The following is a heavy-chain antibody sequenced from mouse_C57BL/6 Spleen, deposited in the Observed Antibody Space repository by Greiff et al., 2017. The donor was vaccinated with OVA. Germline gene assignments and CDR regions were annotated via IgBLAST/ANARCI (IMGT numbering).Heavy chain of an antibody. CDR3: TRWLLDYYAMDY. CDR1: GYTFTDYE. Sequence: VQLQQSGAELVRPGASVTLSCKASGYTFTDYEMHWVEQTPVHGLEWIGAIDPETGGTAYNQKFKGKAILTADKSSSTAYMELRSLTSEDSAVYYCTRWLLDYYAMDYWGQGTSVTVSS. CDR2: IDPETGGT. J-gene: IGHJ4*01. D-gene: IGHD2-3*01. V-gene: IGHV1-15*01.